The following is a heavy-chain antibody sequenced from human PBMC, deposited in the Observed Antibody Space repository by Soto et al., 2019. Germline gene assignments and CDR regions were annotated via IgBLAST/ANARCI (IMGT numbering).Heavy chain of an antibody. J-gene: IGHJ4*02. CDR1: GFSLTTSGVG. V-gene: IGHV2-5*02. D-gene: IGHD1-1*01. Sequence: QITLKESGPPLVKPTQTLTLTCTFSGFSLTTSGVGVGWIRRPPGKALEWLALIYWDDDKRYSPSLKSRLTIPKDTSKNQVVLTMTNMDPVDTATYYCAHRLEIAVTGTLDYWGQGTLVTVSS. CDR2: IYWDDDK. CDR3: AHRLEIAVTGTLDY.